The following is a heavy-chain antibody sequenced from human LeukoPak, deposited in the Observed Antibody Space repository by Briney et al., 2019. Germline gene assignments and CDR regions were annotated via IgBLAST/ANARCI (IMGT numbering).Heavy chain of an antibody. CDR1: EFSFSTYG. Sequence: GGSLRLSCAASEFSFSTYGIHWVRQAPGKGLEWVSYISSSGSTIYYADSVKGRFTISRDNAENSLYLQMNSLRAEDTAVYYCARAADYYDSSGYQYYFDYWGQGTLVTVSS. CDR3: ARAADYYDSSGYQYYFDY. D-gene: IGHD3-22*01. CDR2: ISSSGSTI. V-gene: IGHV3-48*04. J-gene: IGHJ4*02.